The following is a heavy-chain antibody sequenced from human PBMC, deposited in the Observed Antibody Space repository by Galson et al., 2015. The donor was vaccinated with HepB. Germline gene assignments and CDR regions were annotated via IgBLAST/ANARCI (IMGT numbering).Heavy chain of an antibody. D-gene: IGHD3-10*01. CDR3: AKDLTSGSYYDYYYGMDV. Sequence: SLRLSCAASGFTFSSHGMHWVRQAPGKGLEWVAVISYDGSNKYYADSVKGRFTISRDNSKNTLYLQMNSLRAEDTAVYYCAKDLTSGSYYDYYYGMDVWGQGTTVTVSS. CDR2: ISYDGSNK. J-gene: IGHJ6*02. V-gene: IGHV3-30*18. CDR1: GFTFSSHG.